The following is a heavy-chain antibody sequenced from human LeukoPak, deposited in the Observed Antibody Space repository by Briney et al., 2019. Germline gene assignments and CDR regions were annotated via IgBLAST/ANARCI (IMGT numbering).Heavy chain of an antibody. J-gene: IGHJ3*02. CDR2: IYYSGST. CDR1: GGSISSYY. D-gene: IGHD2-15*01. Sequence: KASETLSLTCTVSGGSISSYYWSWIRQPPGKGLEWIGYIYYSGSTNYNPSLKSRVTISVDTSKNQFSLKLSSVTAADTAVYYCGVGVGYCSGSSCYGSNAFDIWGQGTMVTVSS. V-gene: IGHV4-59*01. CDR3: GVGVGYCSGSSCYGSNAFDI.